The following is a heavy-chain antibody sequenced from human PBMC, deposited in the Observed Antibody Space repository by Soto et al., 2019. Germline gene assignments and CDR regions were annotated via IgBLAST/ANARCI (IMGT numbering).Heavy chain of an antibody. D-gene: IGHD3-22*01. CDR3: ARDFFDSSDYTTNWFDP. V-gene: IGHV4-39*02. Sequence: SETLSLTCSVSGDSISNSRFYWAWIRQPPGEGLECIGSIYHTGNAYYNPSLKSRVTISVDTSKNHFSLKLTSVTAADAALYYCARDFFDSSDYTTNWFDPWGQGTLVTVSS. CDR1: GDSISNSRFY. CDR2: IYHTGNA. J-gene: IGHJ5*02.